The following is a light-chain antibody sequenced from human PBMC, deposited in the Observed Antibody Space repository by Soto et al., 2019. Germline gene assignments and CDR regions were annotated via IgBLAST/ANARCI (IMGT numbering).Light chain of an antibody. CDR2: DAS. CDR3: QQYSSFPRT. V-gene: IGKV1-5*01. Sequence: EIRMYQSPSTLSASKGDRVTITCRASQTIGNWLAWYQQKPGKAPGLLIYDASTLEGGVPSRFSGSGSGTEFSLTITSLQPDDFATFYCQQYSSFPRTFGQGTMV. CDR1: QTIGNW. J-gene: IGKJ1*01.